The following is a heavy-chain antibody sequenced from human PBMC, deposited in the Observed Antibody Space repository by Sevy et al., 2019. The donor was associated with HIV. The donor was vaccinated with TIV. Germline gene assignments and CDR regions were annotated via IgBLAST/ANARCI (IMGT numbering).Heavy chain of an antibody. V-gene: IGHV3-48*01. CDR2: ISSSSSTI. J-gene: IGHJ4*02. D-gene: IGHD2-15*01. CDR1: GFTFGSYA. CDR3: ARGIEDYYFDY. Sequence: GGSLRLSCAASGFTFGSYAMTWVRQAPGKGLEWVSYISSSSSTIYYADSVKGRFTISRDNAKNSLYLQMNSLRAEDTAVYYCARGIEDYYFDYWGQGTLVTVSS.